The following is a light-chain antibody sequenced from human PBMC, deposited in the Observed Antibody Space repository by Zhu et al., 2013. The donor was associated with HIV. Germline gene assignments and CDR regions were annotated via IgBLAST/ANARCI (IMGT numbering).Light chain of an antibody. CDR3: QVYKRGPDPSVFGTGQYV. CDR1: KLGYKY. CDR2: DDS. J-gene: IGLJ1*01. Sequence: SYELTQPPSVSLSPGQTASITCSGDKLGYKYASWYQQKPGQAPVLVIYDDSDRPSGIPERFSGSNSGNTATLTISRVEAGDEADYYCQVYKRGPDPSVFGTGQYVFGTGTKVAVL. V-gene: IGLV3-1*01.